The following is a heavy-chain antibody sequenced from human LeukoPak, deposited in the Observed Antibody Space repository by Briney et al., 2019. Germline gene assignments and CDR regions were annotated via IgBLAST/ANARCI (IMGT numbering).Heavy chain of an antibody. CDR3: AKDRDDYVWGSYRSSIDY. CDR2: ISGSGGST. D-gene: IGHD3-16*02. J-gene: IGHJ4*02. Sequence: GGSLRLSCAASGFTFSSYAMSWVRQAPGKGLEWVSAISGSGGSTYYADSVKGRFTISRDNSKNTLYLQMYSLRAEDTAVYYCAKDRDDYVWGSYRSSIDYWGQGTLVTVSS. V-gene: IGHV3-23*01. CDR1: GFTFSSYA.